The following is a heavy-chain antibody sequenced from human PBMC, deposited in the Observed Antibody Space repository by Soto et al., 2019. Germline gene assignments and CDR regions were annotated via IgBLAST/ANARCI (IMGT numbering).Heavy chain of an antibody. CDR2: IKQDGSEK. V-gene: IGHV3-7*01. D-gene: IGHD1-26*01. J-gene: IGHJ4*02. CDR1: GFTFSNYW. CDR3: ARDYL. Sequence: EVQLVESGGGLVQPGGSLRLSCEASGFTFSNYWMTWVRQAPGKGLEWVANIKQDGSEKYYVDSVKGRFTVSRDNAKNQLYLKMNGLGVEDTAMYYCARDYLGGQGTLVTVSS.